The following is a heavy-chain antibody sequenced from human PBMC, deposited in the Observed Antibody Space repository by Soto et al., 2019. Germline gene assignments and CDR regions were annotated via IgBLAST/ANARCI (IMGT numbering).Heavy chain of an antibody. D-gene: IGHD1-26*01. J-gene: IGHJ5*02. Sequence: NPSETLSLTCTVSGDSVNSGSYYWTWIRQAPGKGLEWLGYIYHIGTTRYNPSLKSRATISLDTSKSQFSLRLTSVTAADTAVYFCARESIVGATRFDPWGHGTLVTVSS. CDR2: IYHIGTT. CDR3: ARESIVGATRFDP. CDR1: GDSVNSGSYY. V-gene: IGHV4-61*01.